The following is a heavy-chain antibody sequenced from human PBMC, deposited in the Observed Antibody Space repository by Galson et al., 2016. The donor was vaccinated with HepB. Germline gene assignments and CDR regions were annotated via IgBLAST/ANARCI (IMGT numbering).Heavy chain of an antibody. CDR1: GYTFTSYG. Sequence: SVKVSCKASGYTFTSYGISWVRQAPGQGLEWMGWISAYNGNTNYAQKLQGRVTMTTDTPTSTAYMELRSLRSDDTAVYYCARVGERYYDSSGYPYCDYWGQGTLVTVSS. D-gene: IGHD3-22*01. CDR3: ARVGERYYDSSGYPYCDY. V-gene: IGHV1-18*01. J-gene: IGHJ4*02. CDR2: ISAYNGNT.